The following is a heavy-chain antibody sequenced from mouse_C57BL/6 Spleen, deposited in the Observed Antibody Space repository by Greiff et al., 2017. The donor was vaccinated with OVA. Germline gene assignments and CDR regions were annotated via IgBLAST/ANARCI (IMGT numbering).Heavy chain of an antibody. CDR3: ARGDYYSNPSWFAY. J-gene: IGHJ3*01. CDR1: GFSLTSYG. D-gene: IGHD2-5*01. CDR2: IWSGGST. Sequence: QVQLKESGPGLVQPSQSLSITCTVSGFSLTSYGVHWVRQSPGKGLEWLGVIWSGGSTDYNAAFISSLSISKDNSKSQVFFKMNSLQADDTAIYYCARGDYYSNPSWFAYWGQGTLVTVSA. V-gene: IGHV2-2*01.